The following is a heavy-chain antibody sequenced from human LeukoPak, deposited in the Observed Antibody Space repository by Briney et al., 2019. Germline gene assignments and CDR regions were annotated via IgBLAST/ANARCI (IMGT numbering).Heavy chain of an antibody. Sequence: GGSLRLSCAASGFTFSSYWMHWVRQAPGKGLVWVSRINSDGSSTSYADSVKGRFTISRDNAKNTLYLQMSSLRAEDTAVYYCARDFPYSSGWYFSYAFDIWGQGTMVTVSS. CDR3: ARDFPYSSGWYFSYAFDI. CDR2: INSDGSST. V-gene: IGHV3-74*01. D-gene: IGHD6-19*01. J-gene: IGHJ3*02. CDR1: GFTFSSYW.